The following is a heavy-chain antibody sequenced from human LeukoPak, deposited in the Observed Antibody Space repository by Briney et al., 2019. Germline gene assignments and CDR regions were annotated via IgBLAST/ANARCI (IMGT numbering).Heavy chain of an antibody. Sequence: VASVKVSCKASGYTFTNHDFNWMRQAPGQGLEWMGWMNPNSGSTGYAQKFQGRVTMTRDTSLSTAYMELSSLTSDDTAVYYCARDGRGAAAADDPLDIWGQGTTVTVSS. CDR3: ARDGRGAAAADDPLDI. CDR2: MNPNSGST. J-gene: IGHJ3*02. V-gene: IGHV1-8*01. CDR1: GYTFTNHD. D-gene: IGHD6-13*01.